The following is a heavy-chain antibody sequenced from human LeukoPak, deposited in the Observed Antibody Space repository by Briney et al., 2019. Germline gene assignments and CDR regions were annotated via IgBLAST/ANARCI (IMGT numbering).Heavy chain of an antibody. CDR2: INPNRGGT. Sequence: ASVKVSCKASGYTFTSYYMHWVRQAPGQGLEWMGWINPNRGGTNYAQRFQGRVTMTRDTSISTAYMELSRLRSDDTAVYYCARSITMIIVAFEGDGFDIWGQGTMVTVSS. J-gene: IGHJ3*02. CDR3: ARSITMIIVAFEGDGFDI. CDR1: GYTFTSYY. V-gene: IGHV1-2*02. D-gene: IGHD3-22*01.